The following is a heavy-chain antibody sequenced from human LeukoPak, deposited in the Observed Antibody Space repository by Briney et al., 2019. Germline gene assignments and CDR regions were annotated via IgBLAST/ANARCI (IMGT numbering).Heavy chain of an antibody. V-gene: IGHV3-30*18. J-gene: IGHJ6*02. D-gene: IGHD7-27*01. CDR3: AKDRLGTDYYYYGMDV. CDR1: GFTFSSYG. Sequence: GGSLRLSCAASGFTFSSYGMHWVRQAPGKGLEWVAVISYDGNNKYYADSVKGRFTISRDNSKNTMYVQMNSLRAEDTAVYYCAKDRLGTDYYYYGMDVWGQGTTVTVSS. CDR2: ISYDGNNK.